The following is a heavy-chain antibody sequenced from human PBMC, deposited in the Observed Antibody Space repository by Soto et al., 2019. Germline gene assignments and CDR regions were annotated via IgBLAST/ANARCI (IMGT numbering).Heavy chain of an antibody. D-gene: IGHD6-19*01. V-gene: IGHV1-46*01. Sequence: GASVKVSCKASGYTFTSYNMHWVRQAPGQGLEWMGIISPIGGSTSHARKFQDRVTMTRDTSTTTVYMELSSLKSEDTAVYYCARVGSSGESYFDYWGQGTLVPSPQ. CDR2: ISPIGGST. CDR1: GYTFTSYN. J-gene: IGHJ4*02. CDR3: ARVGSSGESYFDY.